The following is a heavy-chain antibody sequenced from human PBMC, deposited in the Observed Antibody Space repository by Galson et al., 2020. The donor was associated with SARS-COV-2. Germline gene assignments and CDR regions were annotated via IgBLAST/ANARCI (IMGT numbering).Heavy chain of an antibody. V-gene: IGHV2-5*02. CDR3: AHSLPAIGEYCSSPGPVYYCYFYGMDV. CDR1: GFSLSTSGVG. Sequence: SGPTLVKPTQTLTLTCTFSGFSLSTSGVGVGWIRQPPGKALEWLALIYWDDDKRYSPSLKSSLTITKDTSKNQVVLTMTNMDPVDTATYYCAHSLPAIGEYCSSPGPVYYCYFYGMDVWGKGTTVTVSS. J-gene: IGHJ6*04. CDR2: IYWDDDK. D-gene: IGHD6-6*01.